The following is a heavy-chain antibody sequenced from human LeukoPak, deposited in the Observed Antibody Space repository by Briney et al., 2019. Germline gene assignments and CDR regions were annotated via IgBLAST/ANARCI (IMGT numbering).Heavy chain of an antibody. Sequence: PGMSLRLSCAASGFTFSSHGMHWVRQAPGKGLEWVAVISYDGSNKYYADSVKGRFTISRDNSKNTLYLQMNSLRAEDTAVYYCARDRYYDSSGYFDAFDIWGQGTMVTASS. D-gene: IGHD3-22*01. CDR2: ISYDGSNK. V-gene: IGHV3-30*03. CDR1: GFTFSSHG. J-gene: IGHJ3*02. CDR3: ARDRYYDSSGYFDAFDI.